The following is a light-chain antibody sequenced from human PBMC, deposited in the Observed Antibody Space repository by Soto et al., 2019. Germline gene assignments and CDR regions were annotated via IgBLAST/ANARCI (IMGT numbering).Light chain of an antibody. CDR1: QSISIW. V-gene: IGKV1-5*03. Sequence: DIQMTQSPSTLSASVGDTVTITCRASQSISIWLAWYQQKPGKAPNLLIYRASNFESGVPSRFSGSGSGTEFTLTISTLQPDEFATYYCQQCYSYPWTFGQGTKVEIK. CDR3: QQCYSYPWT. J-gene: IGKJ1*01. CDR2: RAS.